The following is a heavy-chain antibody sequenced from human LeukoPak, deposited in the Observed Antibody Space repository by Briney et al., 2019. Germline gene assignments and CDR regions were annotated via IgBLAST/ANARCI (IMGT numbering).Heavy chain of an antibody. CDR2: IKQDGGEK. Sequence: GGSLRLSCVASGFTFSNFWMSWVRRTPGKGLEWVANIKQDGGEKYYVDSVKGRFTISRDNSKNTLYLQMNSLRAEDTAVYYCANRYSASYWGQGTLVTVSS. CDR1: GFTFSNFW. D-gene: IGHD6-13*01. V-gene: IGHV3-7*03. CDR3: ANRYSASY. J-gene: IGHJ4*02.